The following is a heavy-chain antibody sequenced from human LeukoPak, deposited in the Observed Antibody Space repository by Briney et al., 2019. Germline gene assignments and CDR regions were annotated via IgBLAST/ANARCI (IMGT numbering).Heavy chain of an antibody. J-gene: IGHJ6*03. CDR2: INHSGST. D-gene: IGHD2-15*01. CDR1: GGSFSGDF. V-gene: IGHV4-34*01. CDR3: ARSVEGYCRGGNCYYYSYYMDV. Sequence: SETLSLTCAVYGGSFSGDFWSWIRQSPGKGLEWIGEINHSGSTNYNPSLKSRVTISVDTSKNQFSLKLSSVTAADTAVYYCARSVEGYCRGGNCYYYSYYMDVWGKGTPVTVSS.